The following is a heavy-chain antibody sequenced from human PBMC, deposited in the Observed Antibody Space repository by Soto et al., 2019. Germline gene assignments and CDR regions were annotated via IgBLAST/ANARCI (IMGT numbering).Heavy chain of an antibody. D-gene: IGHD3-3*01. CDR1: GFTFSSYS. CDR3: ARDYDFWSGYFGYSYYGMDV. CDR2: ISSSSSTI. Sequence: PGGSLRLSCAASGFTFSSYSMNWVRQAPGKGLEWVSYISSSSSTIYYADSVKGRFTISRDNAKNSLYLQMNSLRDEDTAVYYCARDYDFWSGYFGYSYYGMDVWGQGTTVTVSS. J-gene: IGHJ6*02. V-gene: IGHV3-48*02.